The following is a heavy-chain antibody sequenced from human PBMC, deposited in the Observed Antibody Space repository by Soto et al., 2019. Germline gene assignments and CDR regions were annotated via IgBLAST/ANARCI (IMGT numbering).Heavy chain of an antibody. CDR1: GGSISSYY. J-gene: IGHJ4*02. Sequence: SETLSLTCTASGGSISSYYWSWIRQPPGKGLEWIGYIYYSGSTNYNPSLKSRVTISVDTSKNQFSLKLSSVTAADTAVYYCASSVGYCSGGSCYRGSFDYWGQGTLVTVSS. D-gene: IGHD2-15*01. CDR2: IYYSGST. V-gene: IGHV4-59*08. CDR3: ASSVGYCSGGSCYRGSFDY.